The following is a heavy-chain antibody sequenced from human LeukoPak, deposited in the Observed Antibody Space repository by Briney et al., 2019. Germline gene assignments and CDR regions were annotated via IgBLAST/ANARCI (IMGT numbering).Heavy chain of an antibody. Sequence: GRSLRLSCAASGFTFSNYAMHWVRQAPGRGPEWVAVISHDASSESYADSVKGRFTISRDNAKNSLYLQMNSLRAEDTAVYYCARGVVVPAAIDAFDIWGQGTMVTVSS. CDR3: ARGVVVPAAIDAFDI. V-gene: IGHV3-30*03. CDR2: ISHDASSE. CDR1: GFTFSNYA. J-gene: IGHJ3*02. D-gene: IGHD2-2*01.